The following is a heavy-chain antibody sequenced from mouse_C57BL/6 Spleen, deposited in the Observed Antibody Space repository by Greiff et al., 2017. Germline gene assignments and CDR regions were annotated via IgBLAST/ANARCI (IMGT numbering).Heavy chain of an antibody. Sequence: EVKLQQSGPELVKPGASVKISCKASGYSFTDYNMNWVKQSNGKSLEWIGVINPNYGTTSYNQKFKGKATLTVDKSSSTAYMQVNSLTSEDSAVYYCARARYYGSSHWYFDVWGTGTTVTVSS. D-gene: IGHD1-1*01. V-gene: IGHV1-39*01. CDR3: ARARYYGSSHWYFDV. CDR2: INPNYGTT. CDR1: GYSFTDYN. J-gene: IGHJ1*03.